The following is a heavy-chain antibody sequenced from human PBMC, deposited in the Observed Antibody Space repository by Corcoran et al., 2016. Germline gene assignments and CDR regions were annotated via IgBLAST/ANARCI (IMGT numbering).Heavy chain of an antibody. Sequence: QVQLVQSGAEVKKPGASVKVSCKASGYTFTSYYMHWVRQAPGQGLEWMGIINPSGGSTRYAQKFQGRVNMTRDTSTSTVYMELRSLRSEDTAVYYWAWFPGEGYTRSYYYGMDVWGQGTTVTVSS. CDR3: AWFPGEGYTRSYYYGMDV. D-gene: IGHD1-1*01. CDR1: GYTFTSYY. CDR2: INPSGGST. V-gene: IGHV1-46*01. J-gene: IGHJ6*02.